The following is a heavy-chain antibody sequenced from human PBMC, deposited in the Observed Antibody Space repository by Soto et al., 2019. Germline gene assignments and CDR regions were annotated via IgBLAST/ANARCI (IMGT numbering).Heavy chain of an antibody. Sequence: QVQLQESGPGLVKPSQTLSLTCTVSGGSISSGGYYWSWIRQHPGKGLEWIGYIYYSGSTYYNPSLKSRVTISVDTSKNQFSLKLTSVTAADTAVDYCARAFDDSGAQFDYWGQGTLVTVSS. CDR3: ARAFDDSGAQFDY. D-gene: IGHD4-17*01. V-gene: IGHV4-31*03. CDR1: GGSISSGGYY. J-gene: IGHJ4*02. CDR2: IYYSGST.